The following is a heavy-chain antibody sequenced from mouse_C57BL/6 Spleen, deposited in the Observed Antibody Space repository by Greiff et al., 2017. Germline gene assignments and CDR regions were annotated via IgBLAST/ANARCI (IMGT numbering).Heavy chain of an antibody. CDR3: ARGGDLPYYYAMDY. CDR1: GFTFSSYA. Sequence: EVQLVESGGGLVKPGGSLKLSCAASGFTFSSYAMSWVRQTPEKRLEWVATISDGGSYTYYPDNVKGRFTISRDNAKNNLYLQMSHLKSEDTAMYYCARGGDLPYYYAMDYWGQGTSVTVSS. J-gene: IGHJ4*01. D-gene: IGHD2-1*01. V-gene: IGHV5-4*01. CDR2: ISDGGSYT.